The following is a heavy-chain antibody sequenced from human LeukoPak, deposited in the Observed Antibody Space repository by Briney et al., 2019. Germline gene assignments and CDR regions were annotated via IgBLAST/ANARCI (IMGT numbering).Heavy chain of an antibody. CDR1: GFTFSSYS. J-gene: IGHJ6*03. CDR3: AKHQGSEYYYYYYMDV. D-gene: IGHD3-10*01. CDR2: ISSSSSYI. Sequence: AGGSLRLSCAASGFTFSSYSMNWVRQAPGKGLEWVSSISSSSSYIYYADSVKGRFTISRDNSKNTLCLQMNSLRAEDTAVYYCAKHQGSEYYYYYYMDVWGKGTTVTISS. V-gene: IGHV3-21*04.